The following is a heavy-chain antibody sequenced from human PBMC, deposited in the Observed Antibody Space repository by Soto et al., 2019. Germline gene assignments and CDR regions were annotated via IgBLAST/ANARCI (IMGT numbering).Heavy chain of an antibody. CDR1: GYSFTSYH. J-gene: IGHJ4*02. CDR3: ARDLSGDGNSYFDY. V-gene: IGHV1-3*04. D-gene: IGHD1-7*01. Sequence: ASVKVSCQASGYSFTSYHIHWVRQAPGQGLEWMGWINTADGVTRYSQKFQDRVTITRDTSTSTAHMEVSSLKSEDTAMYYCARDLSGDGNSYFDYWGQGALVTVSS. CDR2: INTADGVT.